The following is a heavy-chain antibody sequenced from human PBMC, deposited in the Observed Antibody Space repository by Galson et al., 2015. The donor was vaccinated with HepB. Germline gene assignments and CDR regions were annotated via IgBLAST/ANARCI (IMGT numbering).Heavy chain of an antibody. J-gene: IGHJ4*02. CDR3: TKAGAELWTRYYSDN. Sequence: SLRLSCAASRFIFDNFAMYWVRQVPGKGLEWVSGISGNSGSKEYAASVRGRFTISRDTAKNSLFLQMNSLRAEDTAFYYCTKAGAELWTRYYSDNWGQRALVPVSS. CDR2: ISGNSGSK. V-gene: IGHV3-9*01. D-gene: IGHD5-18*01. CDR1: RFIFDNFA.